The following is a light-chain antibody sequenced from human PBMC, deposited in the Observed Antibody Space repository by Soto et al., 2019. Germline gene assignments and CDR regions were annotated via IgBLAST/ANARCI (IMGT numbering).Light chain of an antibody. CDR2: GAS. CDR3: QQYGSSGT. V-gene: IGKV3-20*01. Sequence: EIVLTQSPGTLSLSPGKRATLSCRASQSVSNNYLAWYQQKPGQAPRLLIYGASNRATGIPGRFSGSGSGTDFTLTISRLEPEDFAVYYCQQYGSSGTFGQGTKVEIK. J-gene: IGKJ1*01. CDR1: QSVSNNY.